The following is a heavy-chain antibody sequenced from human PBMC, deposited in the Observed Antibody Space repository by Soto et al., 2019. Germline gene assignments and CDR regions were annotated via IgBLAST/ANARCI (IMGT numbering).Heavy chain of an antibody. CDR1: GFTFSSYS. D-gene: IGHD6-19*01. CDR3: ARDLSQYSSGRSDY. J-gene: IGHJ4*02. CDR2: ISSSSSYI. Sequence: GVSLRLSCAASGFTFSSYSMNWVRQAPGKGLEWVSSISSSSSYIYYADSVKGRFTISRDNAKNSLYLQMNSLRAEDTAVYYCARDLSQYSSGRSDYWGQGTLVTVSS. V-gene: IGHV3-21*01.